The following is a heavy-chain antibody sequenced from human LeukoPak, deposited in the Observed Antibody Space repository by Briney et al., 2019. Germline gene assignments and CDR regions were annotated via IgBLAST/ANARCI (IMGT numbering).Heavy chain of an antibody. Sequence: SETLSLTCTVSAGSVSNGNYYWSWLRQPPGKALEWIGYIYYTGTTYYIPSLEGRVTISVDTSKNQFSLKLSSVTAADTAVYYCASRVVTAIYYFDYWGQGTLVTVSS. CDR3: ASRVVTAIYYFDY. J-gene: IGHJ4*02. D-gene: IGHD2-21*02. CDR2: IYYTGTT. CDR1: AGSVSNGNYY. V-gene: IGHV4-61*01.